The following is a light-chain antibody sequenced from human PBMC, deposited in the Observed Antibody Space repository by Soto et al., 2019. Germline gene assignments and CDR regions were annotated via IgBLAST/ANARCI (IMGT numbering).Light chain of an antibody. CDR1: QSVSSD. CDR3: QPYNSWPLS. CDR2: DTS. J-gene: IGKJ4*01. V-gene: IGKV3-15*01. Sequence: EIVMTQSPASLSVSPGERATLSCRATQSVSSDLAWYQHKPGQTPRLLIYDTSTRATGVPARFRGSRSGPEFTLTINSLQSEDFAIYYCQPYNSWPLSFGGGTKVDIK.